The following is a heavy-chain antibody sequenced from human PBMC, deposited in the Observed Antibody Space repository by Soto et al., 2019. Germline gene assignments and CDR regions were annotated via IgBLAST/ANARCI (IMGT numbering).Heavy chain of an antibody. D-gene: IGHD5-12*01. Sequence: QLQLQESGPGLVKPSETLSLTCSVSDDSINSDKYYWGWIRQPPGKGLEWIGSIYYRGNAYYNPSLQTRATIVLDKSKSPFSLKLNSVTAADSAVYFCARLEGLATISYYFDFWGPGALVTVSS. J-gene: IGHJ4*02. CDR3: ARLEGLATISYYFDF. V-gene: IGHV4-39*01. CDR2: IYYRGNA. CDR1: DDSINSDKYY.